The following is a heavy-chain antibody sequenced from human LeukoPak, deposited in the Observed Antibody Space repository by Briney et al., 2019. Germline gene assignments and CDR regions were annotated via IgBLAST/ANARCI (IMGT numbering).Heavy chain of an antibody. V-gene: IGHV4-39*01. CDR1: GGSISSSSYY. CDR3: ARQMVRGVII. D-gene: IGHD3-10*01. Sequence: SQTLSLTCTVSGGSISSSSYYWGWIRQPPGKGLEWIGSIYYSGSTYYNPSLKSRVTISVDTSKNQFSLKLSSVTAADTAVYHCARQMVRGVIIWGQGTLVTVSS. CDR2: IYYSGST. J-gene: IGHJ4*02.